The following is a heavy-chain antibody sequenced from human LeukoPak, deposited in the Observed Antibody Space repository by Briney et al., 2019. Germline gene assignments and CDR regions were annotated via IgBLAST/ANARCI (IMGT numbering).Heavy chain of an antibody. Sequence: PGGSRRLSCAAAGFTFSSYWMHWVRQAPGKGLVWVSCINSDGSNTIYADSVKGRFTISRDNAKNTLYLQMNSLRAEDTAVYLCARATRSGWYVNPVDWGQGTLVTVSS. V-gene: IGHV3-74*01. D-gene: IGHD6-19*01. CDR3: ARATRSGWYVNPVD. CDR1: GFTFSSYW. CDR2: INSDGSNT. J-gene: IGHJ4*02.